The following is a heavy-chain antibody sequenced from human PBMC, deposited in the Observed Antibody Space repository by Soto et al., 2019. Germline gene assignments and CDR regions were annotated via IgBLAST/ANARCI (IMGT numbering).Heavy chain of an antibody. Sequence: QVQLQESGPGLVKPSETLSLTCTVSGGSISSYYWSWIRQPPGKGLEWIGYIYYSGSTNYNPSLKGRLTISEDTSQNHFSLKLSSVTAADTAVYYCARQGYCSGGSCYSALRFGDDAFDIWGQGTMVTVSS. D-gene: IGHD2-15*01. J-gene: IGHJ3*02. CDR2: IYYSGST. V-gene: IGHV4-59*08. CDR3: ARQGYCSGGSCYSALRFGDDAFDI. CDR1: GGSISSYY.